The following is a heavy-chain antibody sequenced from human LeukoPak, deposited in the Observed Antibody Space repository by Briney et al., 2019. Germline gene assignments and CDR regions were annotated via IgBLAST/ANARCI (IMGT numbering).Heavy chain of an antibody. Sequence: GASVKVSCKASGGTFSSYAISWVRQAPGQGLEWMGRIIPILGIANYAQKFQGRVTITADKSTSTAYMGLSSLRSEDTAVYYCARSGSRWELLNWFDPWGQGTLVTVSS. V-gene: IGHV1-69*04. CDR3: ARSGSRWELLNWFDP. D-gene: IGHD1-26*01. J-gene: IGHJ5*02. CDR2: IIPILGIA. CDR1: GGTFSSYA.